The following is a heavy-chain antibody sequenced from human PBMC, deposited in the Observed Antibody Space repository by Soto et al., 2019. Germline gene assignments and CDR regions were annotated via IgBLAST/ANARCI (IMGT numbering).Heavy chain of an antibody. V-gene: IGHV3-23*01. CDR1: GFTFSSYA. D-gene: IGHD3-3*01. CDR2: ISGSGGST. Sequence: GGSLRLSCAASGFTFSSYAMSWVRQAPGKGLEWVSAISGSGGSTYYADSVKGRFTISRDNSKNTLYLQMNSLRAEDTAVYYCARPRADFWSGYDAFDIWGQGTMVTVSS. J-gene: IGHJ3*02. CDR3: ARPRADFWSGYDAFDI.